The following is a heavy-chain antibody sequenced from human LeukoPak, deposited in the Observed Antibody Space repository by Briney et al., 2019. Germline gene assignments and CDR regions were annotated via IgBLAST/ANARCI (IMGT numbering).Heavy chain of an antibody. J-gene: IGHJ4*02. D-gene: IGHD2-2*01. CDR2: ISGSGVST. CDR1: GFTFSSYA. CDR3: AKDCSSTSCPTSDY. Sequence: GGSLRFSCAASGFTFSSYAMSWVRQAPGKGLEWVSAISGSGVSTYYADSVKGRFTISRDNSKNTLYLQMNSLRAEDTAVYYCAKDCSSTSCPTSDYWGQGTLVTVSS. V-gene: IGHV3-23*01.